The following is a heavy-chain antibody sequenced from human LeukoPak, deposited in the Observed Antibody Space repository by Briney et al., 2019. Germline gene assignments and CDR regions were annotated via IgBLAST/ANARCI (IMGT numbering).Heavy chain of an antibody. CDR1: GYSFTSYW. V-gene: IGHV5-51*01. Sequence: GESLKISCKGSGYSFTSYWIGWVRQMPGEGREWMGIIYPGDSDTRYSPSFQGQVTISADKSISTAYLQWSSLKASDTAMYYCARALSNDAFDIWGQGTMVTVSS. J-gene: IGHJ3*02. CDR3: ARALSNDAFDI. CDR2: IYPGDSDT.